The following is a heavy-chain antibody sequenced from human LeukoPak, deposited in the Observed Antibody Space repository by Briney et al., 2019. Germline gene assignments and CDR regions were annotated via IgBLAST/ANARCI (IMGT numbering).Heavy chain of an antibody. CDR3: ARGKASSSWYAPLAFDI. CDR2: INHSGST. D-gene: IGHD6-13*01. V-gene: IGHV4-34*01. J-gene: IGHJ3*02. Sequence: SETLSLTCAVYGGSFSGYYWSWIRQPPGKGLEWIGEINHSGSTNYNPSLKSRVTISVDTSKNQFSLKLSSVTAADTAVYYCARGKASSSWYAPLAFDIWGQGTMVTVSS. CDR1: GGSFSGYY.